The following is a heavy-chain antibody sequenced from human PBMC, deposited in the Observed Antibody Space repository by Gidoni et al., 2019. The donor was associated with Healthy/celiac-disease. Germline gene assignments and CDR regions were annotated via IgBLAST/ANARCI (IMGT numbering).Heavy chain of an antibody. D-gene: IGHD4-4*01. J-gene: IGHJ6*02. CDR2: INPNSGGT. CDR1: GSTFTGYY. V-gene: IGHV1-2*02. CDR3: ARDRKSNYRSNYYYYGMDV. Sequence: QVQLVQSGAEVKKPGASVKVSCKASGSTFTGYYMHWVGQAPGQGLEWMGWINPNSGGTNYAQKVQGRVTMTRDTSISTAYMELSRLRSDDTAVYYCARDRKSNYRSNYYYYGMDVWGQGTTVTVSS.